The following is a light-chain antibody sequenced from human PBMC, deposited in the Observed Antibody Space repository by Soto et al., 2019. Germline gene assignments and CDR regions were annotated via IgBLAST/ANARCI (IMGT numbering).Light chain of an antibody. CDR2: DVT. Sequence: QSAPTQPRSVSGSPGQSVTISCTGTSSDVGRYDYVSWYQQHPGKAPKLIIYDVTERPAGVPDRFSGSKSGNTASLTISGLQAEDEADYSCCSFAGSFSYVFGGGTKVTVL. CDR3: CSFAGSFSYV. CDR1: SSDVGRYDY. V-gene: IGLV2-11*01. J-gene: IGLJ1*01.